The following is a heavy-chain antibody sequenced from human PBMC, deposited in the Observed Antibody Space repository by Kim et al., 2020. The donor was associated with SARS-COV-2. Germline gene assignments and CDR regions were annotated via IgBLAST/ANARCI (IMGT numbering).Heavy chain of an antibody. Sequence: SGPTLVKPTQTLTLTCTFSGFSLTTSGVGVGWFRQPPGKALEWLALIYWDDDKRYSPSLKNRLTITKDTSKNQVVLTVTNMDPVDTGTFYCAHRRIYNWDDSFNYWGQGILVTVSS. V-gene: IGHV2-5*02. CDR3: AHRRIYNWDDSFNY. J-gene: IGHJ4*02. CDR1: GFSLTTSGVG. D-gene: IGHD1-20*01. CDR2: IYWDDDK.